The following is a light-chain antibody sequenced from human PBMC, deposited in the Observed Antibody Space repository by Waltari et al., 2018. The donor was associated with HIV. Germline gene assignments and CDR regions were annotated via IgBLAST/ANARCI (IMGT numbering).Light chain of an antibody. CDR2: GTN. J-gene: IGLJ2*01. CDR3: QSYDSSLSGWVV. V-gene: IGLV1-40*01. Sequence: QSVLPQPPSVSGAPGQRVTISCTGSSPNIGAGYDVHWYQQLPGTAPTLLISGTNNRPSGVPDRFSGSKSGTSASLAITGLQAEDEAEYYCQSYDSSLSGWVVFGGGTKVTVL. CDR1: SPNIGAGYD.